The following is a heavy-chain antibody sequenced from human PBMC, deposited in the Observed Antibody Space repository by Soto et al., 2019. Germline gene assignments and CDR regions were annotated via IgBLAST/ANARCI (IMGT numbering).Heavy chain of an antibody. CDR1: GGSISSGDYY. J-gene: IGHJ6*02. CDR3: ARAPRSLFDYYYYYGMDV. Sequence: QTLSLTCTVSGGSISSGDYYWSWIRQPPGKGLEWIGYIYYSGSTYYNPSLKSRVTISVDTSKNQFSLKLSSVTAADTAVHYCARAPRSLFDYYYYYGMDVWGQGTTVTVSS. D-gene: IGHD2-21*01. V-gene: IGHV4-30-4*01. CDR2: IYYSGST.